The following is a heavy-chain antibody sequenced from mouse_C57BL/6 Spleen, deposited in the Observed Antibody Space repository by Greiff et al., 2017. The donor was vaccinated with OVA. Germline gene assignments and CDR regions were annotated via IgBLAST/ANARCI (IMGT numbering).Heavy chain of an antibody. CDR3: ARDCDGAWFAY. Sequence: VKLQQPGAELVKPGASVKLSCKASGYTFTSYWMHWVKQRPGQGLEWIGMIHPNSGSTNYNEKFKSKATLTVDKSSSTAYMQLSSLTSEDSAVYYCARDCDGAWFAYWGQGTLVTVSA. V-gene: IGHV1-64*01. CDR2: IHPNSGST. CDR1: GYTFTSYW. J-gene: IGHJ3*01.